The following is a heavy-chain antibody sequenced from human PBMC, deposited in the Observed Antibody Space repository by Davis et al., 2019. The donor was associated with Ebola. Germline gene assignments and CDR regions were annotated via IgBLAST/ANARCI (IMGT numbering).Heavy chain of an antibody. V-gene: IGHV3-7*03. J-gene: IGHJ2*01. CDR2: IKGDGSDK. CDR3: VRGGNVLWYFGL. Sequence: PGGSLRLSCAASGFTFSTSFMRWVRQSPERGLECLASIKGDGSDKYYVDSVKGRFTISRDNTKNSVYLQMNSLRAEDTAVYYCVRGGNVLWYFGLWGRGTLVTVSS. D-gene: IGHD1-1*01. CDR1: GFTFSTSF.